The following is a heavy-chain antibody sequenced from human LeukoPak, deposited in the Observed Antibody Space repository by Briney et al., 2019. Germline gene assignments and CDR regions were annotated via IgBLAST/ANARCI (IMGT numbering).Heavy chain of an antibody. J-gene: IGHJ3*02. CDR3: ARVVSSGYYYDHAFDI. D-gene: IGHD3-22*01. Sequence: GSLRLSCAASGFTFSSYSMNWVRQAPGKGLEWVSSISSSSSYIYYADSVKGRFTISRDNAKNSLYLQMNSLRAEDTAVYYCARVVSSGYYYDHAFDIWGQGTMVTVSS. V-gene: IGHV3-21*01. CDR2: ISSSSSYI. CDR1: GFTFSSYS.